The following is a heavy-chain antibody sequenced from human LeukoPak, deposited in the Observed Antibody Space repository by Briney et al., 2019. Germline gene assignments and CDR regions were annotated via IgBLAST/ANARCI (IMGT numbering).Heavy chain of an antibody. V-gene: IGHV1-46*01. CDR2: INPSGGST. J-gene: IGHJ4*02. CDR1: GYTFTSYY. Sequence: EASVKVSCKASGYTFTSYYIHWVRQAPGQGLEWMGIINPSGGSTSYAQKFQGRVTMTRDTSTGTVYMELSSLRSEDTAVYYCARGSGEQQLVFYWGQGTLVTVSS. D-gene: IGHD6-13*01. CDR3: ARGSGEQQLVFY.